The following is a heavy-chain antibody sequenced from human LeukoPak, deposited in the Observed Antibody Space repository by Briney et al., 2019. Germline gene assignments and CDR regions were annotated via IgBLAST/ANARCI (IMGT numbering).Heavy chain of an antibody. CDR3: ARDLRSSVTYDY. CDR2: IWYDGSNK. J-gene: IGHJ4*01. Sequence: GGSLRLSCAASGFTFSSYGMHWVRQAPGKGLEWVAVIWYDGSNKYYADSVKGRFTISRDNSKNTLYLQMNSLRAEDTAVYYCARDLRSSVTYDYWGQEPWSPSPQ. D-gene: IGHD5/OR15-5a*01. CDR1: GFTFSSYG. V-gene: IGHV3-33*01.